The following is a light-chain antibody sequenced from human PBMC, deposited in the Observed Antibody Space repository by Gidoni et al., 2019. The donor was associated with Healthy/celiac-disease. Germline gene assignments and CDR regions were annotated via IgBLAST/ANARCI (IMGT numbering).Light chain of an antibody. CDR2: KAS. CDR1: QSISSW. J-gene: IGKJ2*01. Sequence: DIQMTKSPSTLSASVGDRVTITCRASQSISSWLAWYQQKPGKAPKLRIYKASSLESGVPSRFSGSGSGTEFTLTISSLQPYDFATYYCQQYNSYSVTFGQGTKLEIK. V-gene: IGKV1-5*03. CDR3: QQYNSYSVT.